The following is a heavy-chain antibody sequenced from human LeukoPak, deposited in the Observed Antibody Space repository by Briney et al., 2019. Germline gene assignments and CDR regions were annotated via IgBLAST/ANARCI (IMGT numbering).Heavy chain of an antibody. D-gene: IGHD2-15*01. J-gene: IGHJ4*02. Sequence: SETLSLTCTVSGGSISDYYWSWIRQPPGKGLEWIGYIYYSGSTNCNPSLKSRVTISVDTSKNQVSLKVSSVTAADTAVYYCARGSVVVVAATGCAFDYWGQGTLVTVSS. CDR3: ARGSVVVVAATGCAFDY. V-gene: IGHV4-59*12. CDR2: IYYSGST. CDR1: GGSISDYY.